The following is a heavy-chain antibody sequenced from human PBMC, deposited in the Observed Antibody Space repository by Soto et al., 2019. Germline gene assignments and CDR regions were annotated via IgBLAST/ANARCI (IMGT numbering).Heavy chain of an antibody. Sequence: GASVKVSCKASGHTFTGYYMHWVRQAPGQGLEWMGWINPNSGGTNYAQKFQGWVTMTRDTSISTAYMELSRLRSDDTAVYYCARLAVAGTHYYGMDVWGQGTTDTVSS. CDR1: GHTFTGYY. V-gene: IGHV1-2*04. CDR3: ARLAVAGTHYYGMDV. D-gene: IGHD6-19*01. CDR2: INPNSGGT. J-gene: IGHJ6*02.